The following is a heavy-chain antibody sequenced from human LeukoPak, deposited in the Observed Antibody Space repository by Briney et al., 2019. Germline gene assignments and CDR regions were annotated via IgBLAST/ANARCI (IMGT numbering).Heavy chain of an antibody. V-gene: IGHV3-7*01. J-gene: IGHJ4*02. CDR3: KSGGAAPGSFDY. D-gene: IGHD1-1*01. Sequence: GGSLRLSCAASGFTFSSYWMSWMRQAPGKGLEWVANIKYDGNEEYYVDSVKGRFTISRDDAKNSLYLQLNSLRVEDTAAYYCKSGGAAPGSFDYWGQGTLVTVS. CDR2: IKYDGNEE. CDR1: GFTFSSYW.